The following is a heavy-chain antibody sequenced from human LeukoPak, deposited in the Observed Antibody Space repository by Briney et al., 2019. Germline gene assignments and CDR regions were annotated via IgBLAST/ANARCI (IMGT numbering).Heavy chain of an antibody. V-gene: IGHV3-23*01. CDR1: GFTFEKYV. CDR3: AKDLGWELPAEAY. J-gene: IGHJ4*02. CDR2: IYGSGVSI. Sequence: GGSLRLSCVASGFTFEKYVMNWVRQAPGKGLDWLATIYGSGVSISYADSVKGRFTISRDNSNNTLYLQMNSLRAEDTAMYFCAKDLGWELPAEAYWGQGILVTVSS. D-gene: IGHD1-26*01.